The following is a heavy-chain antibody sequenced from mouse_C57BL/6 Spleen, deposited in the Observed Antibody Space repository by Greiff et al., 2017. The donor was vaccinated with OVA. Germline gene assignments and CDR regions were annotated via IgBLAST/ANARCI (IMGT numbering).Heavy chain of an antibody. CDR3: ASTRGGYFDV. V-gene: IGHV5-17*01. Sequence: EVQRVESGGGLVKPGGSLKLSCAASGFTFSDYGMHWVRQAPEKGLEWVAYISSGSSTIYYADTVKGRFTISRDNAKNTLFLQMTSLRSEDTAMYYCASTRGGYFDVWGTGTTVTVSS. J-gene: IGHJ1*03. CDR1: GFTFSDYG. D-gene: IGHD2-12*01. CDR2: ISSGSSTI.